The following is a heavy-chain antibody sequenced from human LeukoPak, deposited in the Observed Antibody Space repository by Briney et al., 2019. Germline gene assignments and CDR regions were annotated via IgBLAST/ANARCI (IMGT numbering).Heavy chain of an antibody. D-gene: IGHD4-11*01. Sequence: PGGSLRLSCAASGITFNNYWMHWVRQAPGKGLVWVSRINTDGSSTSYADSVKGRFTISRDNAKNTLFLQMNSLRAEDTAVYYCARVGDTTGGDAFDIWGQGTMVTVSS. CDR2: INTDGSST. J-gene: IGHJ3*02. V-gene: IGHV3-74*01. CDR1: GITFNNYW. CDR3: ARVGDTTGGDAFDI.